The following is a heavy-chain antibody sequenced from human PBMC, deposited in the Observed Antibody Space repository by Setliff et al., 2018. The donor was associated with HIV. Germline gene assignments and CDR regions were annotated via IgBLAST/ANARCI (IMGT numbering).Heavy chain of an antibody. V-gene: IGHV1-69*13. CDR2: IIPIFGTA. CDR3: ARDGLLEAGIRFDY. J-gene: IGHJ4*02. D-gene: IGHD6-19*01. CDR1: RGTFSSYA. Sequence: SVKVSCKTSRGTFSSYAVSWVRQGPGQGLEWMGGIIPIFGTAKYAQKFQGRVIITADESSTTAYMELSSLRSDDTAVYYCARDGLLEAGIRFDYWGQGTQVTVSS.